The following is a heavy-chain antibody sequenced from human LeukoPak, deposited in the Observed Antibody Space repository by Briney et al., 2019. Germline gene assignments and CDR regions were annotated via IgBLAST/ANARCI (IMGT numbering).Heavy chain of an antibody. Sequence: SETLSLTCTVSGGSISSSSYYWGWIRQPPGKGLEWIGSIYYSGSTYYNPSLKSRVTISEDTSKNQFSLKLSSVTAADTAVYYCARPNYYDSSGLWFFDYWGQGTLVTVSS. D-gene: IGHD3-22*01. V-gene: IGHV4-39*01. CDR2: IYYSGST. CDR3: ARPNYYDSSGLWFFDY. CDR1: GGSISSSSYY. J-gene: IGHJ4*02.